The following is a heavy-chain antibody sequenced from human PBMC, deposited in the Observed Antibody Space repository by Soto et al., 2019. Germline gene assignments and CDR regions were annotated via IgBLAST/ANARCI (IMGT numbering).Heavy chain of an antibody. Sequence: SETLSLTCTVSGGSISSSSYYWGWIRQPPGKGLEWIGSIYYSGSTYYNPSLKSRVTISVDTSKNQFSLKLSSVTAADTAVYYCASYGSGYYPIDYWGQGTLVTVFS. V-gene: IGHV4-39*01. D-gene: IGHD3-3*01. CDR3: ASYGSGYYPIDY. J-gene: IGHJ4*02. CDR2: IYYSGST. CDR1: GGSISSSSYY.